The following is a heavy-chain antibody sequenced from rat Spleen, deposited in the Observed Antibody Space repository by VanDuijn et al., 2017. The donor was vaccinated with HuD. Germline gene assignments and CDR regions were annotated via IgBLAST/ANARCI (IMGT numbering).Heavy chain of an antibody. CDR1: GFTFSDYG. CDR2: ISYDGGST. Sequence: EVQLVESGGGLVQPGRSMKLSCAASGFTFSDYGMAWVLQAPTKGLEWVASISYDGGSTYYRDSVKGRFTISRDNAKSTLYLQMDSLRSEDTATNYCARVRDPRDPGIPDYWGQGVMVTVSS. CDR3: ARVRDPRDPGIPDY. V-gene: IGHV5-20*01. J-gene: IGHJ2*01. D-gene: IGHD1-4*01.